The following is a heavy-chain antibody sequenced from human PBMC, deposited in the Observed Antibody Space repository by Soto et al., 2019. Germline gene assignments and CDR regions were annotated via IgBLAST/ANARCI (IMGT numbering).Heavy chain of an antibody. CDR2: ISGSGGST. CDR3: AKDTSIAARPLDY. D-gene: IGHD6-6*01. V-gene: IGHV3-23*01. Sequence: AGGSLRLSCAASGFTFSSYAMSWVRQAPGKGLEWVSAISGSGGSTYYADSVKGRFTISRDNSKNTLYLQMNSLRADDTAVYYCAKDTSIAARPLDYWGQGTLVTVSS. CDR1: GFTFSSYA. J-gene: IGHJ4*02.